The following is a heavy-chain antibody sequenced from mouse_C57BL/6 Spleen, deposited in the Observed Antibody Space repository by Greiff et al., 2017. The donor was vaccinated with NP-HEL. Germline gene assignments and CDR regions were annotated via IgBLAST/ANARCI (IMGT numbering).Heavy chain of an antibody. Sequence: QVQLQQPGAELVKPGASVKLSCKASGYTFTSYWMHWVKQRPGQGLEWIGMIHPNSGSTNYNEKFKSKATLTVDKSSSTAYMQLSSLTSEDSAVYYCARGLIYYDYSFDYWGQGTTLTVSS. CDR2: IHPNSGST. CDR3: ARGLIYYDYSFDY. J-gene: IGHJ2*01. V-gene: IGHV1-64*01. CDR1: GYTFTSYW. D-gene: IGHD2-4*01.